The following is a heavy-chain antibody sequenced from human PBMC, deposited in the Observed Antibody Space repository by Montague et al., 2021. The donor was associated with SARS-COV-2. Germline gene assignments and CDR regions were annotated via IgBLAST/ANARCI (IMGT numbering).Heavy chain of an antibody. CDR2: INHSGSA. J-gene: IGHJ4*02. V-gene: IGHV4-34*01. CDR3: ARWDPQTLTMIGLRGKAASDY. D-gene: IGHD4-23*01. CDR1: AGSFSGYY. Sequence: SETLSLTCAVYAGSFSGYYWTWIRQSPGKGLEWIAEINHSGSANYNFNPSLRSRVTISVDTSKSQFSLKLNSVTAADTGVYYCARWDPQTLTMIGLRGKAASDYWGQGTLVTVSS.